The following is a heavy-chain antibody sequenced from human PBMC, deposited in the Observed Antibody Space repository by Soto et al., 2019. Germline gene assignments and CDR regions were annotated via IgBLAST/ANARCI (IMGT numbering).Heavy chain of an antibody. CDR1: GFTFSSYA. J-gene: IGHJ6*03. CDR3: ARGSICGYSGYDCFVDYYYYYYMDV. D-gene: IGHD5-12*01. CDR2: ISSNGGST. Sequence: GGSLRLSCAASGFTFSSYAMHWVRQAPGKGLEYVSAISSNGGSTYYANSVKGRFTISRDNSKNTLYLQMGSLRAEDMAVYYCARGSICGYSGYDCFVDYYYYYYMDVWGKGTTVTVSS. V-gene: IGHV3-64*01.